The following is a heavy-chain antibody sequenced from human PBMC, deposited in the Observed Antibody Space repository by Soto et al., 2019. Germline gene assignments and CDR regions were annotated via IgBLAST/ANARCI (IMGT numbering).Heavy chain of an antibody. CDR3: AREEGYYIMGTSAVYYMDV. J-gene: IGHJ6*03. Sequence: SVKGSCKVSGGTLSSETISWVRQAPGQGLEWMGRIIPLLGIGNYAQKFQGRVTITEDISTNTGYMELSSLTSQDTAIYYCAREEGYYIMGTSAVYYMDVWGNGTTVTISS. V-gene: IGHV1-69*04. D-gene: IGHD3-16*01. CDR2: IIPLLGIG. CDR1: GGTLSSET.